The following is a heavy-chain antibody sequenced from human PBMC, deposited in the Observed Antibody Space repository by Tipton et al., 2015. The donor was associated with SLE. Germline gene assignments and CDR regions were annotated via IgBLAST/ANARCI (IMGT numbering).Heavy chain of an antibody. CDR3: ARTASYVRFFDY. J-gene: IGHJ4*02. V-gene: IGHV4-61*09. Sequence: TLSLTCTVSGGSISSGSYYWSWIRQPAGKGLEWIGYIYTSGSTNYNPSLKSRVTTSVDTSKNQFSLKLSSVTAADTAVYYCARTASYVRFFDYWGQGTLVTVSS. D-gene: IGHD5-18*01. CDR1: GGSISSGSYY. CDR2: IYTSGST.